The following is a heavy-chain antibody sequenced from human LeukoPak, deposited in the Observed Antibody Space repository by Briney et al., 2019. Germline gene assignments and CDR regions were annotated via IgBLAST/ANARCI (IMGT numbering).Heavy chain of an antibody. D-gene: IGHD3-22*01. CDR1: GYTFTTYD. CDR2: MNPNSGNT. Sequence: GASVKVSCKASGYTFTTYDINWVRQATGQGLEWMGWMNPNSGNTGDAQKFQGRVTMTRNTSISTDYMELSSLRSEDTAVYYCARVQYYYDSSGYKYWGQGTLVTVSS. V-gene: IGHV1-8*01. CDR3: ARVQYYYDSSGYKY. J-gene: IGHJ4*02.